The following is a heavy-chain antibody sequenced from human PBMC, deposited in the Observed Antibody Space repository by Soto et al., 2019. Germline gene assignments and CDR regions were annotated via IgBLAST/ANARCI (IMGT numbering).Heavy chain of an antibody. CDR1: GFTFSSYS. CDR3: ARYGVRRAYIWGSYRPQGRAFDI. D-gene: IGHD3-16*02. V-gene: IGHV3-48*01. CDR2: ISSSSSTI. J-gene: IGHJ3*02. Sequence: EVQLVESGGGLVQPGGSLRLSCAASGFTFSSYSMNWVRQAPGKGLEWVSYISSSSSTIYYADSVKGRFTISRDNAKNSLYLQMNSLRAEDTAVYYCARYGVRRAYIWGSYRPQGRAFDIWGQGTMVTVSS.